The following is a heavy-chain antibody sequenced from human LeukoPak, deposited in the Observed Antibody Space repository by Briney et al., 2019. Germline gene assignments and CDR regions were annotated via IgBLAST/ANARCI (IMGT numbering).Heavy chain of an antibody. CDR3: ARQQGLQNLNFDY. Sequence: ASVKVSCKTSGYTFTSYYTHWMRQAPGQGLEWMGIINPIGGTTDYAQKFQGRVTMTRDTSTSTVYMELSSLSPEDTAVYYCARQQGLQNLNFDYWGQGTLVTVSS. CDR1: GYTFTSYY. D-gene: IGHD4-11*01. V-gene: IGHV1-46*01. J-gene: IGHJ4*02. CDR2: INPIGGTT.